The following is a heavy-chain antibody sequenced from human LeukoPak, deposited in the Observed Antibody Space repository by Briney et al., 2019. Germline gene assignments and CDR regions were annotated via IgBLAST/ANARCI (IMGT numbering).Heavy chain of an antibody. CDR2: INNDGSST. D-gene: IGHD2-15*01. J-gene: IGHJ6*02. CDR1: GFTFSSYW. Sequence: GGSLRLSCAASGFTFSSYWMHWVRQAPGKGLAWVSRINNDGSSTSYADSVKGRFTISRDNAKNTLYLQMNSLRAEDTAVYYCARGDYSGGSCYSLLGGMDVWGQGTTVTVSS. V-gene: IGHV3-74*01. CDR3: ARGDYSGGSCYSLLGGMDV.